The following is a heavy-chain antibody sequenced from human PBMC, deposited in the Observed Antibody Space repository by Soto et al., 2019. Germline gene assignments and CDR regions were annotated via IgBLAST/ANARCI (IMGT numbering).Heavy chain of an antibody. CDR3: ARSNNWSDLVFDF. V-gene: IGHV3-48*03. J-gene: IGHJ4*02. Sequence: EVQLVESGGGLVQPGGSLRLSCAASGFTFRSYEMNWVRQAPGKGLEWLSYISSSGSTIHSSDSVKGRFTISRDNAKNSLYLQMHSLRAEDTAIYYCARSNNWSDLVFDFWGQGTLVTVSS. CDR1: GFTFRSYE. CDR2: ISSSGSTI. D-gene: IGHD1-20*01.